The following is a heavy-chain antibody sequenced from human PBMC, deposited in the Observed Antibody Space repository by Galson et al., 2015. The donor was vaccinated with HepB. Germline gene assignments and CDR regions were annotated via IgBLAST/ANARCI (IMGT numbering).Heavy chain of an antibody. J-gene: IGHJ4*02. Sequence: SVKVSCKASGYTFTGYYMHWVRQAPGQGLEWMGWINPNSGGTNYAQKFQGRVTMTRDTSISTAYMELSRLRSDDTAVYYCARKVRWGLLYFDYWGQGTLVTVSS. CDR2: INPNSGGT. V-gene: IGHV1-2*02. D-gene: IGHD1-26*01. CDR3: ARKVRWGLLYFDY. CDR1: GYTFTGYY.